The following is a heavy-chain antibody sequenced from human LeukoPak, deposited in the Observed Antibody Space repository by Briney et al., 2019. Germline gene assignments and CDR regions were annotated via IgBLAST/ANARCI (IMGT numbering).Heavy chain of an antibody. CDR3: ATRPITAPAGLH. D-gene: IGHD6-6*01. J-gene: IGHJ4*02. Sequence: ASVKVSCKASGYSFTNYAISWVRQARGQGLEWMGWINPYNGNTNYAQNLQGRVTMTTDTSTGTAYMELRSLRSDDTAVYYCATRPITAPAGLHWGQGTLVTVSS. CDR2: INPYNGNT. V-gene: IGHV1-18*01. CDR1: GYSFTNYA.